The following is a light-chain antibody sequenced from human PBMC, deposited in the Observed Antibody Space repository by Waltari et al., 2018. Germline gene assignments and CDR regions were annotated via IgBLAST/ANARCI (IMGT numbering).Light chain of an antibody. CDR1: SSNIGAGYD. V-gene: IGLV1-40*01. CDR2: TNN. CDR3: QSYDNSLSGVV. J-gene: IGLJ2*01. Sequence: QSVLTQPLSVSGAPGQRVTISCTGNSSNIGAGYDVHWYQQLPETAPKLLIYTNNHRPSGVPDRFSGSKSGTSASLAITGLQAEDEAHYHCQSYDNSLSGVVFGGGTKLTVL.